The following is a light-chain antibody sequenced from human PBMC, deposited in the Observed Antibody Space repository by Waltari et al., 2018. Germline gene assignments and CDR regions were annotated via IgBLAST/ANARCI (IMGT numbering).Light chain of an antibody. J-gene: IGLJ2*01. V-gene: IGLV3-21*03. CDR1: HTARKS. Sequence: SYVLTQPPSVSVAPGKTANIPCGGDHTARKSVHWYQQKPGQAPVAVVLDAGDRPSGIPDRISGSKSGNTATLTISRVEAGDEADYYCQVWDDDSDHVVFGGGTQLTVL. CDR3: QVWDDDSDHVV. CDR2: DAG.